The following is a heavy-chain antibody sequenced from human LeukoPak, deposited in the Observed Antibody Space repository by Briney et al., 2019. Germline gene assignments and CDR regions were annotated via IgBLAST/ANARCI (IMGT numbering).Heavy chain of an antibody. CDR1: GIMLNTYQ. CDR2: ISDTGSI. J-gene: IGHJ4*02. V-gene: IGHV3-48*03. CDR3: ASASSHGFEY. Sequence: PGGSLRLSCVVSGIMLNTYQMTWVRQAPGKGLEWVSYISDTGSINNADSVKGRFNISRDNSKNSLYLQMNSLRVEDTAVYYCASASSHGFEYWGQGTLVTVSS. D-gene: IGHD2-2*01.